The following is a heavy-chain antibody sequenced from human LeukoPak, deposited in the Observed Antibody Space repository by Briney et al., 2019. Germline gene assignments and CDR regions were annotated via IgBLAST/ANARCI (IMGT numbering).Heavy chain of an antibody. CDR3: ARRGLGDGLLAFDI. D-gene: IGHD1-26*01. J-gene: IGHJ3*02. CDR2: IYYSGST. Sequence: SETLSLTCTVSGGSISSYYWSWIRQPPGKGLERIGYIYYSGSTNYNPSLKSRVTISVDTSKNQFSLKLSSVTAADTAVYYCARRGLGDGLLAFDIWGQGTMVTVSS. CDR1: GGSISSYY. V-gene: IGHV4-59*01.